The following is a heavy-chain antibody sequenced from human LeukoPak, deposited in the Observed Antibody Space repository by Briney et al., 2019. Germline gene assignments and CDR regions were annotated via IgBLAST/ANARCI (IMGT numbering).Heavy chain of an antibody. J-gene: IGHJ4*02. D-gene: IGHD3-16*02. CDR2: IHHSGST. CDR1: GGSISSSSYY. Sequence: KPSETLSLTCTVSGGSISSSSYYWGWIRQPPGKGLEWIGTIHHSGSTYYNPSLKSRVTISVDTSKNRFSLKVTSVTAADTAVFYCVRRGDYVWGTHRAYVDKWGQGILVAVSS. V-gene: IGHV4-39*01. CDR3: VRRGDYVWGTHRAYVDK.